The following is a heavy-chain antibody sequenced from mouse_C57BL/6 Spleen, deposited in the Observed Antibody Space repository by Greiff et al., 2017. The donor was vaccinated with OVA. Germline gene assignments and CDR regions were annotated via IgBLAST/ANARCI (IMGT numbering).Heavy chain of an antibody. CDR3: ARSLDSSGLDY. J-gene: IGHJ2*01. V-gene: IGHV1-26*01. CDR1: GYTFTNYY. D-gene: IGHD3-2*02. Sequence: EVQLQQSGPELVKPGASVKISCKASGYTFTNYYMNWVKQSPGKSLEWIGDIHPNNGGTSYNQKFKGKATLTVDKSSSTAYIELRSLTSGDTTAYYWARSLDSSGLDYWGQGTTLTVSS. CDR2: IHPNNGGT.